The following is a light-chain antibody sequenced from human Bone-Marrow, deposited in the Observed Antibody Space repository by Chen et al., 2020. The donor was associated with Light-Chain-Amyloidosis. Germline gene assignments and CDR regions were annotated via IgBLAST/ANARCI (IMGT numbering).Light chain of an antibody. Sequence: DIQLTQAPSFLSASVGDRVTINCRASQDISTYLAWYQQKPGKAPQLLIYAASTLQSGVPSRFSGSGSGTEFTLTNSCLRPEDFATYYCQRLNPEPGGVFGQVTKLDIK. CDR2: AAS. CDR1: QDISTY. J-gene: IGKJ2*01. CDR3: QRLNPEPGGV. V-gene: IGKV1-9*01.